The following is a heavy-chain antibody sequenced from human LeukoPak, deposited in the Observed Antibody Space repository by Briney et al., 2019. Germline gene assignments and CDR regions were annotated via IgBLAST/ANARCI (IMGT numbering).Heavy chain of an antibody. D-gene: IGHD3-22*01. V-gene: IGHV1-69*05. CDR1: GGTFSSYA. Sequence: GASVKVSCKASGGTFSSYAISWVRQAPGQGLEWMGGIIPIFGTANYAQKFQGRVTITTDESTSTAYMELSSLRSEDTAVFYCARGRSFTMIDYWGQGTLVTVSS. CDR3: ARGRSFTMIDY. J-gene: IGHJ4*02. CDR2: IIPIFGTA.